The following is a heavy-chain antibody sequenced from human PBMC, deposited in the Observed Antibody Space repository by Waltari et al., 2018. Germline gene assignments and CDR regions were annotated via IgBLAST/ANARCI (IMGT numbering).Heavy chain of an antibody. CDR3: ARDGCSSTSCYPVLYGMDV. CDR2: INHSGST. J-gene: IGHJ6*02. CDR1: GGSFSGYY. D-gene: IGHD2-2*01. Sequence: LQQWGAGLLKPSETLSLTCAVYGGSFSGYYWSWIRQPPGKGLEWIGEINHSGSTNYNPSLKSRVTISVDTSKNQFSLKLSSVTAADTAVYYCARDGCSSTSCYPVLYGMDVWGQGTTVTVSS. V-gene: IGHV4-34*01.